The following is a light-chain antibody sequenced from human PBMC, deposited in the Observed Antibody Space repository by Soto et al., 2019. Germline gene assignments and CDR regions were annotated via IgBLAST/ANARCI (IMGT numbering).Light chain of an antibody. J-gene: IGLJ1*01. Sequence: QSVLPQPASVSGSPGQSITISCTGTSSDVGGYNSVSWYQHHPGKAPKLMIYDVSNRSSGVSSRFSGSKSDNTASLTISGLQAEDEADYYCKSYTSRSTYVFGTGTKVTVL. CDR2: DVS. CDR1: SSDVGGYNS. V-gene: IGLV2-14*03. CDR3: KSYTSRSTYV.